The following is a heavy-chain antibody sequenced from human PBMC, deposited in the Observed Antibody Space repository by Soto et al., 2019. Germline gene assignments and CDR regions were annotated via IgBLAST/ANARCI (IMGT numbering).Heavy chain of an antibody. CDR1: GGTFSSYT. V-gene: IGHV1-69*01. D-gene: IGHD3-22*01. CDR3: ARDHPGYYDSSGYPTDY. J-gene: IGHJ4*02. Sequence: QVQLVQSGAEVKKPGASVKVSCKASGGTFSSYTISWVRQAPGQGLEWMGGIIPIFGTANYAQKFQGRVTITADESTSTAYMELSSLRSEDTAVYYCARDHPGYYDSSGYPTDYWGQGTLVPVSS. CDR2: IIPIFGTA.